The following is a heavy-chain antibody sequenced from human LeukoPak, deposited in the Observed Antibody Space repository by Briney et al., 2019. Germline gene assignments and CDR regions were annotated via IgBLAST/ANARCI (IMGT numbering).Heavy chain of an antibody. J-gene: IGHJ4*02. Sequence: GASVKVSCKASGYTFTSYHMHWVRQAPGQGLEWMGIINPSGGSTSYAQKFQGRVTMTRDTSTSTVYMELSSLRSEDTAVYYCARDLRHYYYDSSGYYPLDYWGQGTLVTVSS. CDR1: GYTFTSYH. V-gene: IGHV1-46*01. D-gene: IGHD3-22*01. CDR2: INPSGGST. CDR3: ARDLRHYYYDSSGYYPLDY.